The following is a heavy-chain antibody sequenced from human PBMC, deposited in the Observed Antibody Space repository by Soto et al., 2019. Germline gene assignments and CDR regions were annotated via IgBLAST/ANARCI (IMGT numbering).Heavy chain of an antibody. CDR3: AKDYCSSTSCPTYYYYYMDV. CDR2: ISWNSGSI. V-gene: IGHV3-9*01. Sequence: EVQLVESGGGLVQPGRSLRLSCAASGFTFDDYAMHWVRQAPGKGLEWVSGISWNSGSIGYADSVKGRFTISRDNAKNSLYLQMNSLRAEDTALYYCAKDYCSSTSCPTYYYYYMDVWGKGTTVTVSS. J-gene: IGHJ6*03. CDR1: GFTFDDYA. D-gene: IGHD2-2*01.